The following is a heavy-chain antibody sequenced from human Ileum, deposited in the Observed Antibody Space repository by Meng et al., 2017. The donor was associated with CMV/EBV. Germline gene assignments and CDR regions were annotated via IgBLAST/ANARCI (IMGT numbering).Heavy chain of an antibody. Sequence: SCKASGGAFSSYAFSWVRQAPGQGLEWMGGIITIVDITKYAQKFQGRVTITADKSTSTAYMELNSLRSEDTAVYYCAGGDSSGYFFDSWGQGTLVTVSS. CDR3: AGGDSSGYFFDS. D-gene: IGHD3-22*01. CDR1: GGAFSSYA. V-gene: IGHV1-69*10. J-gene: IGHJ4*02. CDR2: IITIVDIT.